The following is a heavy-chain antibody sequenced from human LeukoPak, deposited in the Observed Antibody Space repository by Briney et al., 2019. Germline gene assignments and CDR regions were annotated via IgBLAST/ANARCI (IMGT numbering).Heavy chain of an antibody. CDR2: IYSGGST. J-gene: IGHJ6*03. CDR3: ARVQSLDTAMVRYYYYYMDV. Sequence: GGSLRLSCAASGFTVSSNYMSWGRQAPGKGLGWVSVIYSGGSTYYADSVSGGFTISRATAKTTLYLQMNSLRAEDTAVYYCARVQSLDTAMVRYYYYYMDVWGKGTTVTVSS. D-gene: IGHD5-18*01. CDR1: GFTVSSNY. V-gene: IGHV3-66*02.